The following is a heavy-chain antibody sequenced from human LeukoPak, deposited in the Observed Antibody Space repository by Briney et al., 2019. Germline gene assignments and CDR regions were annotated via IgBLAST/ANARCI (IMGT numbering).Heavy chain of an antibody. CDR1: GFTFSSYA. CDR3: ARDSRGAAGTGDYYYYMDV. J-gene: IGHJ6*03. CDR2: IYSGGST. Sequence: GGSLRLSCAASGFTFSSYAMSWVRQAPGKGLEWVSVIYSGGSTYYADSVKGRFTISRDNSKNTLYLQMNSLRAEDTAVYYCARDSRGAAGTGDYYYYMDVWGKGTTVTVSS. V-gene: IGHV3-66*02. D-gene: IGHD6-13*01.